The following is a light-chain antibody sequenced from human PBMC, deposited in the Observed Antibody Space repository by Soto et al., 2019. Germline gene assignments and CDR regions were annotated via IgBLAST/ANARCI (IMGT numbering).Light chain of an antibody. CDR3: SSYAGRTLYV. V-gene: IGLV2-8*01. CDR1: SSDVGGYDY. J-gene: IGLJ1*01. CDR2: EVT. Sequence: QSALTQPPSASGSPEQSVTISCTGTSSDVGGYDYVSWYQQRPGKAPKLLIHEVTKRPSGVPDRFSGSKSGNTASLTVSGLQAEDEADYYCSSYAGRTLYVFGTGTKVTVL.